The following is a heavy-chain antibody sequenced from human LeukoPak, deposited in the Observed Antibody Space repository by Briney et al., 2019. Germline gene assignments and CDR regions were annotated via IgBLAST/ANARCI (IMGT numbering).Heavy chain of an antibody. CDR2: INPSGGST. D-gene: IGHD5-18*01. Sequence: WASVTVSCKASGYTFTSYYMHWVRQAPGQGLEWVGIINPSGGSTTYAQKFQGRVTMTRDMSTNTVYMELSSLRSEDTAVYYCARRGYSYGYRYYYMDVWGKGTTVTVSS. CDR1: GYTFTSYY. V-gene: IGHV1-46*01. J-gene: IGHJ6*03. CDR3: ARRGYSYGYRYYYMDV.